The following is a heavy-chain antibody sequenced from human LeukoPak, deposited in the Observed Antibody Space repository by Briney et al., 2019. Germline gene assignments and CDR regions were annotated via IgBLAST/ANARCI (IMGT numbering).Heavy chain of an antibody. V-gene: IGHV4-34*01. D-gene: IGHD3-22*01. Sequence: PSETLSLTCVVYDGSFSGYYWTWIRQPPGKGLEWIGEINDSGSTNYNSSLKSRVTMSVDTSKDQFSLKLSSVTAADTAVYYCARDPNYYDSSGYYYGGNWFDPWGQGTLVTVSS. CDR1: DGSFSGYY. CDR3: ARDPNYYDSSGYYYGGNWFDP. CDR2: INDSGST. J-gene: IGHJ5*02.